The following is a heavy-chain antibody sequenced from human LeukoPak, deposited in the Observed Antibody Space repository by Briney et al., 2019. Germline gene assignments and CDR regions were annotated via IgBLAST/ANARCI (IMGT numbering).Heavy chain of an antibody. CDR3: ARDDVGSGSYYKGPALGYGMDV. D-gene: IGHD3-10*01. Sequence: GGSLRLSCAASGFTFSSYSMNWVRQAPGKGLEWVSSISSSSSYIYYADSVKGRFTISRDNAKNSLYLQMNSLRAEDTAVYYCARDDVGSGSYYKGPALGYGMDVWGQGTTVTVSS. CDR2: ISSSSSYI. CDR1: GFTFSSYS. J-gene: IGHJ6*02. V-gene: IGHV3-21*01.